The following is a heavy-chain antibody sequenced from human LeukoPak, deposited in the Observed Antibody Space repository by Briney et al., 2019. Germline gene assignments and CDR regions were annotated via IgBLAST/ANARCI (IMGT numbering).Heavy chain of an antibody. V-gene: IGHV1-2*02. CDR2: INPKTGVT. Sequence: ASVKVSCKASGYSFTNYYMHWVRQAPGHGLEWMGWINPKTGVTKYAQNFQGRVTMTRDTSISTAYMEVSRLRSDDTAVFYCARDLAMYSPDLDYWGQGTLVTVSS. CDR3: ARDLAMYSPDLDY. CDR1: GYSFTNYY. J-gene: IGHJ4*02. D-gene: IGHD1-26*01.